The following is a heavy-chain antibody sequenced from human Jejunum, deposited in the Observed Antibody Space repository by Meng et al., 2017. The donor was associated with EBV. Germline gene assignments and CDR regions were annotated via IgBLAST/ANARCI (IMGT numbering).Heavy chain of an antibody. V-gene: IGHV3-23*01. J-gene: IGHJ4*02. CDR3: VGHGYNSGW. Sequence: VEFLDGGVDVVQRGGSLRFSCTVSLFELRNNGISVFRQVPGRGLEWVSSFFDHTDNTYYADSVKGRFTISRDNSRNTLYLQMSSLSVDDTAVYYCVGHGYNSGWWGQGTLVTVSS. CDR2: FFDHTDNT. CDR1: LFELRNNG. D-gene: IGHD6-19*01.